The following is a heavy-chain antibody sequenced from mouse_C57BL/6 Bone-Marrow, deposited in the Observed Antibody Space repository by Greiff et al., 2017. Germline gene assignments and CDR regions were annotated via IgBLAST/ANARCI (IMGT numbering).Heavy chain of an antibody. J-gene: IGHJ4*01. CDR2: ISYDGSN. CDR3: AREKRKYYYYGSSYGDYAMDY. Sequence: DVKLQESGPGLVKPSQSLSLTCSVTGYSITSGYYWNWIRQFPGNKLEWMGYISYDGSNNYNPSLKNRISITRDTSKNQFFLKLNSVTTEDTATYYCAREKRKYYYYGSSYGDYAMDYWGQGTSVTVSS. CDR1: GYSITSGYY. D-gene: IGHD1-1*01. V-gene: IGHV3-6*01.